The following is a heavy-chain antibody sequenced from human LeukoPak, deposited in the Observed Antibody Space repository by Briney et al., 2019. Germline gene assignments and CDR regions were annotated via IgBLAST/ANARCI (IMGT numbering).Heavy chain of an antibody. CDR3: AGGSGFGELDY. J-gene: IGHJ4*02. V-gene: IGHV3-66*01. CDR1: GFTVSSNY. Sequence: PGGSLRLSCAASGFTVSSNYMNWVRQAPGKARKWVSVIYSGGSTYYADSVKGRFTISRDNSKNTLDLQMNSLRVEDMAVYYCAGGSGFGELDYWGPGTLVTVSS. D-gene: IGHD3-10*01. CDR2: IYSGGST.